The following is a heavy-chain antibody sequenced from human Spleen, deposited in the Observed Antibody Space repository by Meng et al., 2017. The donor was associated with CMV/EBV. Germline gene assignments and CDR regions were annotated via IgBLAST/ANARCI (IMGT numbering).Heavy chain of an antibody. J-gene: IGHJ4*02. CDR1: GLTFSNYG. V-gene: IGHV3-74*01. D-gene: IGHD1-26*01. Sequence: GESLKISCVASGLTFSNYGMHWVRQAPGKGLVWVSRLNSDGRTTSYADFVKGRFTISRDDAQNTLYLQMNSLRAEDTAVYYCARDIRSYNFDYWGQGTLVTVSS. CDR3: ARDIRSYNFDY. CDR2: LNSDGRTT.